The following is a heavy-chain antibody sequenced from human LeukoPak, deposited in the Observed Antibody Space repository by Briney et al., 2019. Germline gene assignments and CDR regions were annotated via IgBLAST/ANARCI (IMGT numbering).Heavy chain of an antibody. V-gene: IGHV3-23*01. CDR1: GFTFSNSG. J-gene: IGHJ4*02. D-gene: IGHD3-10*01. CDR3: AKGSGNGYGSGPFDY. CDR2: ISTDAVET. Sequence: GGSLRLSCAASGFTFSNSGMSWVRQAPGKGLEWVSAISTDAVETHYADSVKGRFTISRDNSKNTVSLQMSSLRAEDTALYYCAKGSGNGYGSGPFDYWGQGTLVTVSS.